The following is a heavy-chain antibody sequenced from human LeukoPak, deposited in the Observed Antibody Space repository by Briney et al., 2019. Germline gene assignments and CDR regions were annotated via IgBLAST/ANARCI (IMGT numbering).Heavy chain of an antibody. V-gene: IGHV3-66*01. CDR1: GFTVSSNY. Sequence: GGSLRLSCAASGFTVSSNYMSWVRQAPGKGLEWVSVIYSGGSTYYADSVKGRFTISRDNSKNTLYLQMNSLRAEDTAVYYCARVGSSYYFDYWGQGTLVTVSS. CDR3: ARVGSSYYFDY. CDR2: IYSGGST. D-gene: IGHD3-10*01. J-gene: IGHJ4*02.